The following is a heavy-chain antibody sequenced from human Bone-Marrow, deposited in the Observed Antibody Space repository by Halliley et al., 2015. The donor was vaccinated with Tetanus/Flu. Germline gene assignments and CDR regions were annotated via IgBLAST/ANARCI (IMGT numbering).Heavy chain of an antibody. D-gene: IGHD4-4*01. CDR3: ARGNTRDYSNYRTSNFDY. Sequence: IGDDGTNENYLDSGRGRFTISRDNSKNTLYLQMHSLRAEDTAVYYCARGNTRDYSNYRTSNFDYWGQGPLVTVSS. V-gene: IGHV3-33*01. J-gene: IGHJ4*02. CDR2: IGDDGTNE.